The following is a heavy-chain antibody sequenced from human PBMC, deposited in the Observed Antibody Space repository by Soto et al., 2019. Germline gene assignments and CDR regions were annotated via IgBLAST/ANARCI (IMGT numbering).Heavy chain of an antibody. CDR2: IYWDDEK. CDR3: AHRLPGAWFDP. J-gene: IGHJ5*02. CDR1: GFSLSTSGVG. V-gene: IGHV2-5*02. Sequence: QITLKESGPTLVKPTQTLTLTCTFSGFSLSTSGVGVGWIRQPPGKALEWIAVIYWDDEKRYTPSLKSRLTITKDTSKNQVVLIMTNMDPVATATSYCAHRLPGAWFDPWGQGTLVTVSS.